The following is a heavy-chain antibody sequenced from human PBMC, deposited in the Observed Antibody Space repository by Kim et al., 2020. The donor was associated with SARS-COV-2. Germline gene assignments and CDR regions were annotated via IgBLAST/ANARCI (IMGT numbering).Heavy chain of an antibody. V-gene: IGHV4-4*02. CDR1: GGSISSSNW. Sequence: SETLSLTCAVSGGSISSSNWWSWVRQPPGKGLEWIGEIYHSGSTNYNPSLKSRVTISVDKSKNQFSLKLSSVTAADTAVYYCARGEKGIAAAGYYYGMDVWGQGTTVTVSS. CDR3: ARGEKGIAAAGYYYGMDV. CDR2: IYHSGST. J-gene: IGHJ6*02. D-gene: IGHD6-13*01.